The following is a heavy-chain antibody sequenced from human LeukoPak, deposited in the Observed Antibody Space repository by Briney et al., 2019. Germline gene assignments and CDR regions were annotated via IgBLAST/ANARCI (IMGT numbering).Heavy chain of an antibody. V-gene: IGHV3-74*01. CDR1: GFTFSTYW. CDR3: ARSQRGYSYGEH. Sequence: AGGSLRLSCAASGFTFSTYWMHWVRQAPGKGLVWLSRVDNDGSGTSYADSVKGRFTISRDNGKNILFLQMDSLRAEDTAVYFCARSQRGYSYGEHWGQGTPVTVSS. J-gene: IGHJ4*02. D-gene: IGHD5-18*01. CDR2: VDNDGSGT.